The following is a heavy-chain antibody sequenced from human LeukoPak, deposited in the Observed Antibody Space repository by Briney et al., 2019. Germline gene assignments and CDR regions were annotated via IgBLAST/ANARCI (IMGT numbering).Heavy chain of an antibody. Sequence: GGSLRLSCAASGFTFSSYAMSWVRQAPGKRLEWVSTISSSGGSTYYADSVKGRFTISRDNSKNTLYVQMNSLRAEDTAVYYCAKDLPGFFDYWGQGILVTVSS. CDR2: ISSSGGST. J-gene: IGHJ4*02. CDR3: AKDLPGFFDY. CDR1: GFTFSSYA. V-gene: IGHV3-23*01.